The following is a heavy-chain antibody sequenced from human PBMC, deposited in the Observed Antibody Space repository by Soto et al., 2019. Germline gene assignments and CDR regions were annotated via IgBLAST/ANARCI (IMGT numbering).Heavy chain of an antibody. V-gene: IGHV1-69*13. D-gene: IGHD5-12*01. J-gene: IGHJ4*02. CDR2: IIPIFGTA. CDR1: GGTFSRYA. Sequence: SGKVSCKASGGTFSRYAISWVRQAPGRGLEWMGGIIPIFGTANYAQKFQGRVTITADESTSTAYMELSSLRSEDTAVYYCARVIEFNVYLDILADAAFCFDFWGQGTLVTVSS. CDR3: ARVIEFNVYLDILADAAFCFDF.